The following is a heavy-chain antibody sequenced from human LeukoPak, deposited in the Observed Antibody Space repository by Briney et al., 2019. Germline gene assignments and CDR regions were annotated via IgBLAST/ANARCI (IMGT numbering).Heavy chain of an antibody. V-gene: IGHV3-30*03. J-gene: IGHJ4*02. CDR2: ISYDGSNK. CDR1: GFTFSSYS. CDR3: AREAGTGDY. D-gene: IGHD6-19*01. Sequence: GGSLRLSCAASGFTFSSYSMNWVRQAPGKGLEWVAVISYDGSNKYYADSVKGRFTISRDNSKNTLYLQMNSLRAEDTAVYYCAREAGTGDYWGQGTLVTVSS.